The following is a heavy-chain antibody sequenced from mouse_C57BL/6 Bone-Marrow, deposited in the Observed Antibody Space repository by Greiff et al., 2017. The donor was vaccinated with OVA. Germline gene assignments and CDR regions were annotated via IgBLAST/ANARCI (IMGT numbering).Heavy chain of an antibody. CDR3: AGGADYSPYDY. Sequence: QVHVKQSGPGLVQPSQSLSITCTVSGFSLTSYGVHWVRQSPGKGLEWLGVIWSGGSTDYNAAFISRLSISKDNSKSQVFFKMNSLQADDTAIDYCAGGADYSPYDYWGQGTTLTVSS. CDR2: IWSGGST. V-gene: IGHV2-2*01. CDR1: GFSLTSYG. J-gene: IGHJ2*01. D-gene: IGHD2-12*01.